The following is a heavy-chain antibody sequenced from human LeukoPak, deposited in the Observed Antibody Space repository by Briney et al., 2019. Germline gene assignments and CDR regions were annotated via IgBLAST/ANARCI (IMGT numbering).Heavy chain of an antibody. V-gene: IGHV3-30-3*01. J-gene: IGHJ6*02. CDR3: VRDGPVKNYYLGMDV. Sequence: GGSLRLSCAASGFIFSNYAMVWVRQAPGKGLEWVAVISYDGSNKYYADSVKGRFTVSRDNSKNTLYLQMNSLRAEDTAVYHCVRDGPVKNYYLGMDVWGQGTPVTVS. D-gene: IGHD3-10*01. CDR1: GFIFSNYA. CDR2: ISYDGSNK.